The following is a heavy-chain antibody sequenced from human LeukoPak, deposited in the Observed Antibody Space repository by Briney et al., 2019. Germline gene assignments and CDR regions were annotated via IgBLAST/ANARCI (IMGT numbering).Heavy chain of an antibody. CDR1: GFTVSDNF. J-gene: IGHJ4*02. D-gene: IGHD2-2*01. CDR3: ARETRYCSSTSCQLDY. V-gene: IGHV3-66*01. Sequence: GGSLRLSCAASGFTVSDNFMSWVRQAPGMALEWVSVIYTGGTTYYANSVKGRFTISRDTSKNTLFLQMNSLRAEDTAVYYCARETRYCSSTSCQLDYWGQGNLVTVSS. CDR2: IYTGGTT.